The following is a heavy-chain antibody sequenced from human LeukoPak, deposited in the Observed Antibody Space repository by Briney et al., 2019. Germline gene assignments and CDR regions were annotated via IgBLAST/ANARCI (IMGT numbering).Heavy chain of an antibody. CDR1: GYTFTGYY. V-gene: IGHV1-2*04. Sequence: ASVKVSCKASGYTFTGYYMHWVRQAPGQGLEWMGWINPNSGGTNYAQKFQGWATMTRDTSISTAYMEPSRLRSDDTAVYYCARSHYYGSGSVYGMDVWGKGTTVTVSS. J-gene: IGHJ6*04. CDR3: ARSHYYGSGSVYGMDV. CDR2: INPNSGGT. D-gene: IGHD3-10*01.